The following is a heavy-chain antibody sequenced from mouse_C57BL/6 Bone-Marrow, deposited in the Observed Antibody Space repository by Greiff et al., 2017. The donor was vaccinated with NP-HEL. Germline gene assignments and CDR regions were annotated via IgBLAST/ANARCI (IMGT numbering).Heavy chain of an antibody. CDR2: ISYDGSN. CDR1: GYSITSGYY. V-gene: IGHV3-6*01. CDR3: ARLVPLLRYWYFDV. J-gene: IGHJ1*03. D-gene: IGHD1-1*01. Sequence: EVKLMESGPGLVKPSQSLSLTCSVTGYSITSGYYWNWIRQFPGNKLEWMGYISYDGSNNYNPSLKNRISITRDTSKNQFFLKLNSVTTEDTATYYCARLVPLLRYWYFDVWGTGTTVTVSS.